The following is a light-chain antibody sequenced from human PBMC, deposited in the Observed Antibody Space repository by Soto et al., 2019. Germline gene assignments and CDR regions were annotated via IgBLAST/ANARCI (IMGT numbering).Light chain of an antibody. CDR2: WAS. Sequence: DIVMTQSPDSLAVSLGERATINCKSSQSVSSSSNNMNYLTWFQQMPGQPPRLLIYWASTRESGVPDRFSGSGSGTDFTLTISSLQAEDVAVYYCQQYYSAPYTFGQGTKLEIK. V-gene: IGKV4-1*01. CDR3: QQYYSAPYT. J-gene: IGKJ2*01. CDR1: QSVSSSSNNMNY.